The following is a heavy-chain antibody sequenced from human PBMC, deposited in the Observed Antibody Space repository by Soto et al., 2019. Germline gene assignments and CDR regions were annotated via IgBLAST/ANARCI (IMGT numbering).Heavy chain of an antibody. D-gene: IGHD1-26*01. J-gene: IGHJ5*02. CDR3: ARAIVGPTTTGWLDA. Sequence: VKVSCKASGGTFSRYAISWVRQAPGQGLEWMGGIIPIFGTANYAQKFQGRVTITADESTSTAYMELSSLRFEDTAVYYCARAIVGPTTTGWLDAWGQGTLVTVSS. V-gene: IGHV1-69*01. CDR2: IIPIFGTA. CDR1: GGTFSRYA.